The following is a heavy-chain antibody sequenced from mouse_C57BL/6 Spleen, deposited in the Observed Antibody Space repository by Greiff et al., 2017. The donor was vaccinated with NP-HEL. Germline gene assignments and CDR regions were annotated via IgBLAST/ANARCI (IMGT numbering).Heavy chain of an antibody. CDR2: IDPNSGGT. CDR3: ARSPLITTVAHWYFDV. D-gene: IGHD1-1*01. J-gene: IGHJ1*03. V-gene: IGHV1-72*01. CDR1: GYTFTSYW. Sequence: QVQLQQPGAELVKPGASVKLSCKASGYTFTSYWMHWVKQRPGRGLEWIGRIDPNSGGTKYNEKFKSKATLTVDKPSSTAYMQLSSLTSEDSAVYYCARSPLITTVAHWYFDVWGTGTTVTVSS.